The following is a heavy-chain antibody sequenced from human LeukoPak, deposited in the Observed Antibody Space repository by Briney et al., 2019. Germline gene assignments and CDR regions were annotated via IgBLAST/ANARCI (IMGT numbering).Heavy chain of an antibody. J-gene: IGHJ4*02. D-gene: IGHD5-18*01. CDR2: INPNSGGT. V-gene: IGHV1-2*02. Sequence: ASVKVSCKASGYTFTGYYMHWVRQAPGQGLEWMGWINPNSGGTNYAQKFQGRVTMTRDTSISTAYMELSRLRSDDTAVYYCARVVDTAMVSYYFDYWGQGTLVTVTS. CDR3: ARVVDTAMVSYYFDY. CDR1: GYTFTGYY.